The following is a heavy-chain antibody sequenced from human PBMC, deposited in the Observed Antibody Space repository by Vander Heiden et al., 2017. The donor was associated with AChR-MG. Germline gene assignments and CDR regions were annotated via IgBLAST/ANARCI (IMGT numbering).Heavy chain of an antibody. CDR2: IKQDGSEK. J-gene: IGHJ5*02. D-gene: IGHD3-9*01. CDR1: GFTFSSYW. V-gene: IGHV3-7*01. CDR3: ARERGSGDYDILTGSNWFDP. Sequence: EVQLVESGGGLVQPGGSLRLSCEASGFTFSSYWMSWVRQGPGKGLEWVANIKQDGSEKYYVDSVKGRFTISRDNAKNSLYLQMNSLGAEDTAVYYCARERGSGDYDILTGSNWFDPWGQGTLVTVSS.